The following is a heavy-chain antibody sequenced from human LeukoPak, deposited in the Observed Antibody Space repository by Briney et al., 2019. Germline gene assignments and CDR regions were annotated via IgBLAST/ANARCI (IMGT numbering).Heavy chain of an antibody. Sequence: GGSLRLSCAASGFSFSNFWMHWLRQAPGKGPEWLSRINKDGSDTVYADFAKGRFTASRDNAKNTVYLQVTNLRPEDAAVYYCARGGYSGSYYRFSWGQGTLVTVAS. CDR1: GFSFSNFW. CDR3: ARGGYSGSYYRFS. CDR2: INKDGSDT. V-gene: IGHV3-74*01. J-gene: IGHJ4*02. D-gene: IGHD6-25*01.